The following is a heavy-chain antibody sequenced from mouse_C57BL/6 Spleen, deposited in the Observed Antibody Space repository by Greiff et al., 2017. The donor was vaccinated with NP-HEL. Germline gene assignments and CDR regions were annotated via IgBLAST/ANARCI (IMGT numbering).Heavy chain of an antibody. CDR3: ARGGTTVDAMDY. V-gene: IGHV5-4*01. D-gene: IGHD1-1*01. Sequence: EVQRVESGGGLVKPGGSLKLSCAASGFTFSSYAMSWVRQTPEKRLEWVATISDGGSYTYYPDNVKGRFTISRDNAKNNLYLQMSHLKSEDTAMYYCARGGTTVDAMDYWGQGTSVTVSS. CDR1: GFTFSSYA. CDR2: ISDGGSYT. J-gene: IGHJ4*01.